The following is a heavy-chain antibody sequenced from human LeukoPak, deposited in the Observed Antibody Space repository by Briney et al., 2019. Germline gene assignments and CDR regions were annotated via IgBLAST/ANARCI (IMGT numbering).Heavy chain of an antibody. CDR2: IIPILGIA. J-gene: IGHJ5*02. Sequence: SVKVSCKASGGTFSSYAISWVRQAPGQGLEWMGRIIPILGIANYAQKFQGRVTITADESTSTAYMELSSLRSEDTAVYYCARNAGRVVATIGWFDPWGQGTLVTASS. V-gene: IGHV1-69*04. D-gene: IGHD5-12*01. CDR3: ARNAGRVVATIGWFDP. CDR1: GGTFSSYA.